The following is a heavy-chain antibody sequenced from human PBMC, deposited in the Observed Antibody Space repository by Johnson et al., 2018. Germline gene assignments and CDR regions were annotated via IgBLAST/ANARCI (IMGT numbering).Heavy chain of an antibody. CDR1: GLTFDDYA. J-gene: IGHJ4*02. CDR3: VKEGSWSHFDH. V-gene: IGHV3-9*01. Sequence: VQLVQSGGGMVQPGRSLKLSCAASGLTFDDYAMDWVRQAPGKGLEWVSHINWNGVNTGYANSVKGRFTIFRDNAKNSLYLQMNSLRPEDTALYYCVKEGSWSHFDHWGQGTLVTVSS. CDR2: INWNGVNT. D-gene: IGHD2-8*02.